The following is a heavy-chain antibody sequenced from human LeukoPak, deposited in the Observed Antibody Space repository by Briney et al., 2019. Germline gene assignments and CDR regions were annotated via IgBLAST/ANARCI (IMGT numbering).Heavy chain of an antibody. CDR3: ASPSYQSGGYYYFDF. CDR1: GYTFTDFY. Sequence: ASVKVSFKASGYTFTDFYVHWVRQAPGQGLEWMGWISPKSGYTSYAQKFQDRVTLTRDTSINTAYMELNRLRSDDTAVYYCASPSYQSGGYYYFDFWGQGTLVTVSS. V-gene: IGHV1-2*02. CDR2: ISPKSGYT. D-gene: IGHD3-22*01. J-gene: IGHJ4*02.